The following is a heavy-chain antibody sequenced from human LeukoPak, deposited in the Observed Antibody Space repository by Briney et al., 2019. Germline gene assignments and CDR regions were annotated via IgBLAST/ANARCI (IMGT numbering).Heavy chain of an antibody. CDR1: GYSISSGYY. CDR2: IYHSGST. CDR3: ARVVITHYYYYYYMDV. J-gene: IGHJ6*03. V-gene: IGHV4-38-2*01. Sequence: PSETLSLTCAVSGYSISSGYYWGWIRQPPGKGLEWIGSIYHSGSTYYNPSFKSRVTISVDTSKNQFSLKLSSVTAADTAVYYCARVVITHYYYYYYMDVWGKGTTVTVSS. D-gene: IGHD3-22*01.